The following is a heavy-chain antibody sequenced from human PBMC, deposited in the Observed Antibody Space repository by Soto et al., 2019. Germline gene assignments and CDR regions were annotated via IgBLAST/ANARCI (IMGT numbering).Heavy chain of an antibody. V-gene: IGHV1-3*01. CDR3: ARGSPLRCSGGSCYGYYYYYYGMDV. CDR1: GYTFTSYA. D-gene: IGHD2-15*01. J-gene: IGHJ6*02. CDR2: INAGNGNT. Sequence: ASVKISCKASGYTFTSYAMHWVRQAPGQRLEWMGWINAGNGNTKYSQKFQGRVTITRDTSASTAYMELSSLRSEDTAVYYCARGSPLRCSGGSCYGYYYYYYGMDVWGQGTTVTSP.